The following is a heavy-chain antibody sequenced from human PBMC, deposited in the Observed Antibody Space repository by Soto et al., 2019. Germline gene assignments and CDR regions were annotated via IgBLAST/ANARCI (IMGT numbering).Heavy chain of an antibody. CDR3: AKNLPRTGRFDY. V-gene: IGHV4-39*01. CDR1: GASITSTTYF. CDR2: IYYSGKT. Sequence: SETLGLTCTLSGASITSTTYFWAWIRQPPGRGLEWVVSIYYSGKTHYNPSLKNRVTISVDRSKNQFSLQMTSVTAADTAVYYCAKNLPRTGRFDYWGQGTLVTVSS. J-gene: IGHJ4*02.